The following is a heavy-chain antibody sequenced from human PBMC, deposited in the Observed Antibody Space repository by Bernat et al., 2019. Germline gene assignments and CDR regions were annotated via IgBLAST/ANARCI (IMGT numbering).Heavy chain of an antibody. CDR1: GFTFSSYG. D-gene: IGHD3-3*01. CDR3: ARDGYYDFWSGYTYYFDY. J-gene: IGHJ4*02. Sequence: QVQLVASGGGVVQPGRSLRLSCAASGFTFSSYGMHWVRQAPGKGLEWVAVIWYDGSNKYYADSVKGRFTICRDNSKSTLYLQMNRLRAEDTAVYYCARDGYYDFWSGYTYYFDYRGQGTLVTVSS. V-gene: IGHV3-33*01. CDR2: IWYDGSNK.